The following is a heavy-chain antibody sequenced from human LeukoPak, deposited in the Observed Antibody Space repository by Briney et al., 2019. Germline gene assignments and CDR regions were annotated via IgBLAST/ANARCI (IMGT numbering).Heavy chain of an antibody. D-gene: IGHD3-9*01. Sequence: SETLSLTCTVSGGSISSYYWSWIRQPPGKGLEWIGYIYYSGSTNYNPSLKSRVTISVDTSKNQFSLKLSSVTAADTAVYYCARVRHDILTGPTKKYYYYYYMDVWGKGTTVTISS. J-gene: IGHJ6*03. V-gene: IGHV4-59*01. CDR1: GGSISSYY. CDR3: ARVRHDILTGPTKKYYYYYYMDV. CDR2: IYYSGST.